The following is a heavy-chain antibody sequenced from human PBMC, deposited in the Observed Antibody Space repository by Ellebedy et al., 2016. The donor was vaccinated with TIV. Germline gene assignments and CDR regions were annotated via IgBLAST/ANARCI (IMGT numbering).Heavy chain of an antibody. Sequence: GESLKISCKASGYSFSTYWIGWVRQMPGKGLEWMGIIYPGDSDTRTSPSFEGHVTISADESISTAYLHWSSLKASDTAMYYCARWTLTVEGRGMDVWGQGTTVTVSS. J-gene: IGHJ6*02. CDR2: IYPGDSDT. CDR1: GYSFSTYW. V-gene: IGHV5-51*01. D-gene: IGHD1-14*01. CDR3: ARWTLTVEGRGMDV.